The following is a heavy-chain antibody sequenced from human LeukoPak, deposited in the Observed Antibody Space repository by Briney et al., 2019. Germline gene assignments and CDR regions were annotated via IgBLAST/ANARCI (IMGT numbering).Heavy chain of an antibody. CDR1: GGSISSYY. CDR3: ARDKYFNWLLPGTYYYYDMDV. CDR2: IYTSGST. J-gene: IGHJ6*03. D-gene: IGHD3-9*01. Sequence: SETLSLTCTVSGGSISSYYWSWIRQPAGKGLEWIGRIYTSGSTNYNPSLRSRVTMSVDTSKNQFSLKLSSVTAADTAVYYCARDKYFNWLLPGTYYYYDMDVWGKGTTVTVSS. V-gene: IGHV4-4*07.